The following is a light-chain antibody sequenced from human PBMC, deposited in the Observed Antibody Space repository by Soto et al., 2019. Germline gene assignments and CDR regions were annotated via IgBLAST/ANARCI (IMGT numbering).Light chain of an antibody. CDR3: QQYNNWPIT. CDR2: GAS. J-gene: IGKJ5*01. Sequence: EIVMTQSPATLSVSPGERATLSCRASQSVSSNLAWYQQKPGQAPRLLIYGASIRATGIPARFSGSGSGTEFTLTISGLQSEDFAVYYCQQYNNWPITFGQGTRLEIK. CDR1: QSVSSN. V-gene: IGKV3D-15*01.